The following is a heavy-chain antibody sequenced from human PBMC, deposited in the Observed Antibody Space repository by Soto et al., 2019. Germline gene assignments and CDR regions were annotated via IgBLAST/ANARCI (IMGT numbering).Heavy chain of an antibody. D-gene: IGHD4-17*01. J-gene: IGHJ4*02. CDR2: INHSGST. CDR1: GGSFSGYY. V-gene: IGHV4-34*01. CDR3: ARGVRDYGGYYFDY. Sequence: PSETLSLTCAVCGGSFSGYYWSWIRQPPGKGLEWIGEINHSGSTNYNPSLKSRVTISVDTSKNQFSLKLSSVTAADTAVYYCARGVRDYGGYYFDYWGQGTLVTVSS.